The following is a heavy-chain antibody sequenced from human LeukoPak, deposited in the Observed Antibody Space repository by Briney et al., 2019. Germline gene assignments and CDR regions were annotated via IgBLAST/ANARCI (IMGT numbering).Heavy chain of an antibody. CDR2: INHSGST. J-gene: IGHJ6*02. Sequence: PSETLSLTCAVYGGSFSGYYWSWIRQPPGKGLEWIGEINHSGSTNYNPSLKSRVTISVDTSKNQFSLRLSSVTAADTAVYYCAGRAYYYGMDVWGQGTTVTVSS. CDR1: GGSFSGYY. CDR3: AGRAYYYGMDV. V-gene: IGHV4-34*01.